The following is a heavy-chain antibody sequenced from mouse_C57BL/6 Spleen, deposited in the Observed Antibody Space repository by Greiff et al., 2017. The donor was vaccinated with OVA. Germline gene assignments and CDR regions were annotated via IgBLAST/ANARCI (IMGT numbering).Heavy chain of an antibody. CDR1: GYTFTDYY. D-gene: IGHD4-1*02. V-gene: IGHV1-75*01. CDR2: IFPGSGST. Sequence: VQLQQSGPELVKPGASVKISCKASGYTFTDYYINWVKQRPGQGLEWIGWIFPGSGSTYYNEKFKGKATLTVDKSSSTAYMLLSSLTSEDSAVYFCARGERATGTGWYFDVWGTGTTVTVSS. CDR3: ARGERATGTGWYFDV. J-gene: IGHJ1*03.